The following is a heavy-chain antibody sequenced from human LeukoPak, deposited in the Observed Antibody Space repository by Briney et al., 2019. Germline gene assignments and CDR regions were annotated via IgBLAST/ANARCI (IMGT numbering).Heavy chain of an antibody. D-gene: IGHD3-9*01. J-gene: IGHJ3*02. CDR2: IFDIATT. V-gene: IGHV4-59*01. CDR1: GASFSNYY. CDR3: ARGLVIRQDDAFDI. Sequence: PSETLSLTCTVSGASFSNYYWSWIRQPPGKGLEWIGYIFDIATTNDNPSLKRRVAISVDTSKNQFSLKLSSVTAADTAVYYCARGLVIRQDDAFDIWGQGTMVTVSS.